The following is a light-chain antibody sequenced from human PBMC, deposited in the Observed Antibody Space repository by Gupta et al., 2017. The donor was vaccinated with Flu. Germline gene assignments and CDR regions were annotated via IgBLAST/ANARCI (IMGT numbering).Light chain of an antibody. J-gene: IGKJ2*01. CDR3: QQYTSSPYT. V-gene: IGKV1-5*03. CDR1: PLLRRC. Sequence: PSSLSPPFEHPLPLSCPSRPLLRRCLVLYQQKPGKAPKLLISNGSNLATGVPSRFIGSGSGTXFPLTLXLLQPDDFATYYCQQYTSSPYTFGXGTKLGIK. CDR2: NGS.